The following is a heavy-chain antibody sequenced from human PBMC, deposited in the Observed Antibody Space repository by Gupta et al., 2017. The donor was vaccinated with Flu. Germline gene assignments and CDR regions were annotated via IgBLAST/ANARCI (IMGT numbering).Heavy chain of an antibody. CDR3: ARDPRVGHNYFYFDY. CDR2: INPSGGST. V-gene: IGHV1-46*01. J-gene: IGHJ4*02. Sequence: QVQLVQSGAEVKKPGASVKVSCKASGYTFTSYYMHWVRQAPGQGLEWMGIINPSGGSTSYAQKFQGRVTMTRDTSTSTVYMELSSLRSEDTAVYYCARDPRVGHNYFYFDYWGQGTLVTVSS. D-gene: IGHD2/OR15-2a*01. CDR1: GYTFTSYY.